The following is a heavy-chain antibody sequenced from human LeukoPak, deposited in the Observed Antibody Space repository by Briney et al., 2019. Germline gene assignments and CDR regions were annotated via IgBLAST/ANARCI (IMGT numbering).Heavy chain of an antibody. CDR3: ARTGGSFYFYYYMDV. CDR1: GGSISSSSYY. Sequence: SETLSLTCTVSGGSISSSSYYWGWIRQPPGKGLEWIGSIYYTGTTYYNPSLKSRVSISADTSRNQFSLKVSSVTAADTAMYYCARTGGSFYFYYYMDVWGKGTTVTVSS. CDR2: IYYTGTT. D-gene: IGHD1-26*01. V-gene: IGHV4-39*07. J-gene: IGHJ6*03.